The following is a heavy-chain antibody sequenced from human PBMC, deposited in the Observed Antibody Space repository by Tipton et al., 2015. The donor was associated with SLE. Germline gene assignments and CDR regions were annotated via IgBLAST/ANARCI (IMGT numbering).Heavy chain of an antibody. D-gene: IGHD6-19*01. CDR3: TRGHPFPNSGCAPFDF. CDR2: ISAYNGNT. Sequence: QLVQSGAEVTKPGASVKVSCQASGYRFNSYGINWVRQAPGQGLEWVGWISAYNGNTKYAQNLQGRVSLSTDTSTNTAYMELKSLRSDDTAVYFCTRGHPFPNSGCAPFDFWGQGTLVTVPS. V-gene: IGHV1-18*01. J-gene: IGHJ4*02. CDR1: GYRFNSYG.